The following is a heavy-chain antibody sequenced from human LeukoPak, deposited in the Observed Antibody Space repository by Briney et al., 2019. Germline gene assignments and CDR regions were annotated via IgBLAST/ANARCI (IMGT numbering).Heavy chain of an antibody. V-gene: IGHV1-46*01. CDR3: ARGGLAVATTQNSGFDI. CDR1: GYTFTSYY. Sequence: GASVKVSCKASGYTFTSYYMHWVRQAPGQGLEWMGIINPSGGSTSYAQKFQGRVTMTRDISTSTVYMELSSLRFEDTADYYCARGGLAVATTQNSGFDIWGQGTMVTISS. D-gene: IGHD5-12*01. J-gene: IGHJ3*02. CDR2: INPSGGST.